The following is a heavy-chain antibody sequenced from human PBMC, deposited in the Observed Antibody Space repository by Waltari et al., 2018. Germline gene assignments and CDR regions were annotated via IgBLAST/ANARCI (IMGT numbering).Heavy chain of an antibody. CDR3: ARVRKQWELLVTSSGCSAMDV. CDR2: IIPIYGTT. D-gene: IGHD1-26*01. J-gene: IGHJ6*02. CDR1: GGTLRSYV. Sequence: QVQLVQSGAEVKKPGSSVKVSCTASGGTLRSYVISWVRQAPGQGLEWMGGIIPIYGTTNYAQKFQGRVTITADEATSTFYMELSSLRVEDTATYYCARVRKQWELLVTSSGCSAMDVWGQGTTVTVSS. V-gene: IGHV1-69*01.